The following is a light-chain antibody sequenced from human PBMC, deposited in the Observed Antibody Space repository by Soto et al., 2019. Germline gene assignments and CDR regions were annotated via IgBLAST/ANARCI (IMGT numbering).Light chain of an antibody. CDR3: QQRSNWPPLFT. CDR1: QSVSSY. J-gene: IGKJ3*01. V-gene: IGKV3-11*01. CDR2: DAS. Sequence: EIVLTQSPATLSLSPGERATLSCRASQSVSSYLAWYRQKPGQAPRLLIYDASNRATGIPARFSGSGSGTDFTLTICSLVPEDFAVYYCQQRSNWPPLFTFGPGT.